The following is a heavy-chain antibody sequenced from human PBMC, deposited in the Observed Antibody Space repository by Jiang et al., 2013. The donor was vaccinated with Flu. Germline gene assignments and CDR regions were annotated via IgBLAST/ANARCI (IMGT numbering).Heavy chain of an antibody. CDR1: GFSLSTSGVG. CDR2: IYWDDDK. V-gene: IGHV2-5*02. D-gene: IGHD1-26*01. Sequence: KPTQTLTLTCTFSGFSLSTSGVGVGWIRQPPGKALEWLALIYWDDDKRYSPSLKSRLTITKDTSKNQVVLTMTNMDPVDTATYYCAHSLVHYPRRDFDYWGQGTLVTVSS. J-gene: IGHJ4*02. CDR3: AHSLVHYPRRDFDY.